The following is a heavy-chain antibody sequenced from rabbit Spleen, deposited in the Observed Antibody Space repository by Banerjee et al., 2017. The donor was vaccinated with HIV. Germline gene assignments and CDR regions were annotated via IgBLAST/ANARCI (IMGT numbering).Heavy chain of an antibody. CDR3: ARDLTSVIGWNFNL. Sequence: QSLEESGGDLVKPGASLTLTCAASEFSFNINDYICWVRQAPGKGLEWIACINTYTDKGVYATWAKGRFTISRTSSTTVTLQMTSLTAADTATYFCARDLTSVIGWNFNLWGPGTLVTVS. CDR1: EFSFNINDY. D-gene: IGHD1-1*01. V-gene: IGHV1S40*01. J-gene: IGHJ4*01. CDR2: INTYTDKG.